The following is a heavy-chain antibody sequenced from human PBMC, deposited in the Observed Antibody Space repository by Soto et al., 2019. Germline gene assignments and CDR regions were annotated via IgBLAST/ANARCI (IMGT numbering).Heavy chain of an antibody. V-gene: IGHV4-31*03. CDR3: ARDKQHVDTAMVTRWFDP. D-gene: IGHD5-18*01. CDR1: GGSISSGGYY. J-gene: IGHJ5*02. CDR2: IYYSGST. Sequence: SETLSLTCTVSGGSISSGGYYWSWIRQHPGKGLEWIGYIYYSGSTYYNPSLKSRVTISVDTSKNQFSLKLSSVTAADTAVYYCARDKQHVDTAMVTRWFDPWGQGTLVTVSS.